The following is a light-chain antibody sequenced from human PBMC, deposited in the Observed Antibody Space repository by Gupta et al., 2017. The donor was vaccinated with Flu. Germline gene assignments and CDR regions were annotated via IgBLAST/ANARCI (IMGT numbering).Light chain of an antibody. J-gene: IGKJ2*01. V-gene: IGKV1-33*01. Sequence: DIQVTQSPSSLSTSVGDRVTITCQASQDIHIYLNWYQQKPGKAPKLLIYEASNLETGVPSRFSGSGYGTDFTFTISSRQPEDIATYYCQQYSNLPPYIFGQGTKMDIK. CDR1: QDIHIY. CDR3: QQYSNLPPYI. CDR2: EAS.